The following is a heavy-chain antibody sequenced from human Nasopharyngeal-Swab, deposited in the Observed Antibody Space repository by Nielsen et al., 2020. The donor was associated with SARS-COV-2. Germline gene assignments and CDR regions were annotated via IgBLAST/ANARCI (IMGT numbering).Heavy chain of an antibody. V-gene: IGHV1-18*01. CDR1: GYTFTSYG. D-gene: IGHD3-22*01. CDR3: VRDLRRGYYDKEYGMDV. J-gene: IGHJ6*02. CDR2: ISAYNGNT. Sequence: ASVKVSCKASGYTFTSYGISWVRQAPGQGLEWMGWISAYNGNTNYAQKLQGRVTMTTDTSTSTAYMELRSLRSDDTAVYYCVRDLRRGYYDKEYGMDVWGQGTTVTVSS.